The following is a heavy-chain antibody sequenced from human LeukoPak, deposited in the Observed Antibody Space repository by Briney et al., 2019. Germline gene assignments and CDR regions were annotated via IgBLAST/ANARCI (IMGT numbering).Heavy chain of an antibody. CDR3: ARVLLERPGIDSFDM. D-gene: IGHD1-1*01. J-gene: IGHJ3*02. V-gene: IGHV3-48*02. Sequence: GGSLRLSRGASGFRLGSYSMDWVRQAPGNRLEWVSHINSGSSTIYYADSVKGRFTIARDNAGNSLYLQMNSLRDEDTAVYYCARVLLERPGIDSFDMWGQGTMVTVSS. CDR2: INSGSSTI. CDR1: GFRLGSYS.